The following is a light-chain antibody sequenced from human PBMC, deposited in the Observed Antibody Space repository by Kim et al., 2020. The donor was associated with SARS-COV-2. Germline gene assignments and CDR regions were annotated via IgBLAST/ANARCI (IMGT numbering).Light chain of an antibody. Sequence: DIQMTQSPSSLSAYVGDRVTITCRASQGISSWLAWYQQKPEKAPKCLIYAASSLQSGVPSRFSGSGSGTDFTLTINSLQPEDFATYYCQQYDSYPRTFGQGTKVDIK. CDR1: QGISSW. J-gene: IGKJ1*01. CDR2: AAS. CDR3: QQYDSYPRT. V-gene: IGKV1D-16*01.